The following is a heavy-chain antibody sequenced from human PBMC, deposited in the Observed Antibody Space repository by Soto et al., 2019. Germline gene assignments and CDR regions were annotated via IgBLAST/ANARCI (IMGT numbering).Heavy chain of an antibody. CDR1: GYTFTSYY. CDR3: ATTIFGVYWFDP. CDR2: INPSGGST. Sequence: ASVKVSCKASGYTFTSYYMHWVLQAPGQGLEWMGIINPSGGSTSYAQKFQGRVTMTRDTSTSTVYMELSSLRSEDTAVYYCATTIFGVYWFDPWGQGTLVTVSS. J-gene: IGHJ5*02. V-gene: IGHV1-46*01. D-gene: IGHD3-3*01.